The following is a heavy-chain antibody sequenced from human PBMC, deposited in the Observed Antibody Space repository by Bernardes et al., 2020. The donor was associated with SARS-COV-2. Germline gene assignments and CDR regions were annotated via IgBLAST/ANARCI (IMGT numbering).Heavy chain of an antibody. CDR1: GFTFSSYW. V-gene: IGHV3-74*01. CDR3: AREGWSTVTSWRASSKTYYFDY. D-gene: IGHD4-17*01. Sequence: GGSLRLSCAASGFTFSSYWMHWVRQAPGKGLMWVSRIKSDGSSISYADSVKDRFSISRDNAKNTLYLQMNSLRAEDTAVYYCAREGWSTVTSWRASSKTYYFDYWGQGTVVTVSS. CDR2: IKSDGSSI. J-gene: IGHJ4*02.